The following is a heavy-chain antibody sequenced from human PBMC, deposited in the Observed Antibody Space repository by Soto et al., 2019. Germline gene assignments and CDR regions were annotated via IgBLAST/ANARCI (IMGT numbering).Heavy chain of an antibody. V-gene: IGHV4-34*01. CDR3: ARGTVVQLTLTNYYYYGMDV. CDR2: INHSGST. Sequence: SETLSLTCAVYGGSFSGYYWSWIRQPPGKGLEWIGEINHSGSTNYNPSLKSRVTISVDTSKNQFSLKLSSVTAADTAVYYCARGTVVQLTLTNYYYYGMDVWGQGTTVTVSS. D-gene: IGHD5-18*01. CDR1: GGSFSGYY. J-gene: IGHJ6*02.